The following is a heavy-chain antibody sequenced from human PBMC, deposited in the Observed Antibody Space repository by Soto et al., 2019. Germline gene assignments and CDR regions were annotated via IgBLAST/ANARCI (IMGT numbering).Heavy chain of an antibody. CDR1: GGSISSYY. D-gene: IGHD3-10*01. CDR3: ARRGFGPLHGLVDV. J-gene: IGHJ6*02. CDR2: VHHSWGS. Sequence: QVQLQESGPGLVKPSETLSLSCTVSGGSISSYYWSWFRQSPGKRMEWIGYVHHSWGSSYNPSLPSRVAISLDTSKSQSPLKVTSVTATATAVYYCARRGFGPLHGLVDVWGQGTTVTVSS. V-gene: IGHV4-59*08.